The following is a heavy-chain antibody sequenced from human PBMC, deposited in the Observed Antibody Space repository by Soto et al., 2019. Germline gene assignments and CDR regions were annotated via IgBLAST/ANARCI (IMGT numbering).Heavy chain of an antibody. J-gene: IGHJ4*02. CDR2: ISYDGSNK. CDR1: GFTFSSYG. V-gene: IGHV3-30*18. Sequence: QVQLVESGGGVVQPGTSLRLSCAASGFTFSSYGMHWVRQAPGKGLEWVAVISYDGSNKYYADSVKGRFTISRDNSKNTLYLQMNSLRAEDTAMYYCAKVSLEQLVRIGFDYWGQGTLVTVSS. CDR3: AKVSLEQLVRIGFDY. D-gene: IGHD6-6*01.